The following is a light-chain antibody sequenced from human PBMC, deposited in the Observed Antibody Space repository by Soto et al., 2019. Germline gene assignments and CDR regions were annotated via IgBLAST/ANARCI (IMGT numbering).Light chain of an antibody. CDR2: SNT. J-gene: IGLJ2*01. CDR1: SSNIGSHT. CDR3: AACDDSLNGVV. Sequence: QSVLTQPPSASGTPGQTIAISCSGASSNIGSHTVNWYQQLQGTAPRLLIYSNTQRPSGVPDRFSGSKSGTSASLAISGLQSEYEGDYYCAACDDSLNGVVFGGGTKVTVL. V-gene: IGLV1-44*01.